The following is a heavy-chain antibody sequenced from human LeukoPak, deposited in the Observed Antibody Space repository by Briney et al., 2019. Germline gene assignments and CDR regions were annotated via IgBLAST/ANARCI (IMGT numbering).Heavy chain of an antibody. D-gene: IGHD3-10*01. V-gene: IGHV1-2*02. J-gene: IGHJ4*02. CDR3: ARVAGYGSGSYIDY. CDR1: GYTFTGYY. Sequence: ASVTVSCKASGYTFTGYYMHWVRQAPGQGLEWMGWINPNSGGTNYAQKFQGRVTMTRDTSISTAYMELSRLRSDDTAVYYCARVAGYGSGSYIDYWGQGTLVTVSS. CDR2: INPNSGGT.